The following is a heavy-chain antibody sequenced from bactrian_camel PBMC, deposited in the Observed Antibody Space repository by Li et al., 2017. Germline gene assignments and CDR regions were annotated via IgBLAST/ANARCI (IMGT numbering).Heavy chain of an antibody. CDR2: ISHDGVP. Sequence: HVQLVESGGDSVQAGGSLNLSCAASGYIFSSCQMSWYRQAPGKERVLVSTISHDGVPNYADFAKGRFTISQDNVNRSLYLQMDSLKPEDTGMYYCAATVSGGLWSLTPRDFGYWGQGTQVTVS. V-gene: IGHV3S55*01. J-gene: IGHJ6*01. CDR3: AATVSGGLWSLTPRDFGY. D-gene: IGHD3*01. CDR1: GYIFSSCQ.